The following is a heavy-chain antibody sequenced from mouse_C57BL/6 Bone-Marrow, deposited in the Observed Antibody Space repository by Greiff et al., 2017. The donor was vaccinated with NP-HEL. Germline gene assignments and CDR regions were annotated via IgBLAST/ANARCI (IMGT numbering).Heavy chain of an antibody. CDR2: IHPNSGST. J-gene: IGHJ2*01. CDR1: GYTFTSYW. V-gene: IGHV1-64*01. D-gene: IGHD1-1*01. Sequence: VQLQQPGAELVKPGASVKLSCTASGYTFTSYWMHWVKQRPGQGLEWIGMIHPNSGSTNYTEKFKSKATLTVDKSSSTAYMQLSSLTSEDAAVYYCARHGSSDFDYWGQGTTLTVSS. CDR3: ARHGSSDFDY.